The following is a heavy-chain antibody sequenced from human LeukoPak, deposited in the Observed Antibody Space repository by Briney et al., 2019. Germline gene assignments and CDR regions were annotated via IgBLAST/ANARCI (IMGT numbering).Heavy chain of an antibody. Sequence: PSETLSLTCTVSGGSISSYYWSWIRQPAGKGLEWIGRIYTSGSTNYNPSLTSRVTMSVDTSKNQSSLTLSPLTAADTAVYYCAKDSLSGVLRYFDWLGGFDPWGQGTMVTVSS. CDR2: IYTSGST. D-gene: IGHD3-9*01. CDR1: GGSISSYY. CDR3: AKDSLSGVLRYFDWLGGFDP. J-gene: IGHJ5*02. V-gene: IGHV4-4*07.